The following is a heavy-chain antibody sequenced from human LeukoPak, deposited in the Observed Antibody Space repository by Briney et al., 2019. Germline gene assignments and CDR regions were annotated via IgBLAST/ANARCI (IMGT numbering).Heavy chain of an antibody. J-gene: IGHJ4*02. Sequence: GGSLRLSCAAPGFTFSSYWMSWVRQAPGKGLEWVANIKQDGSEKYYVDSVKGRFTISRDNAKNSLYLQMNSLRAEDTAVYYCARDTGRPNNWGQGTLVTVSS. D-gene: IGHD1-14*01. CDR2: IKQDGSEK. CDR1: GFTFSSYW. V-gene: IGHV3-7*01. CDR3: ARDTGRPNN.